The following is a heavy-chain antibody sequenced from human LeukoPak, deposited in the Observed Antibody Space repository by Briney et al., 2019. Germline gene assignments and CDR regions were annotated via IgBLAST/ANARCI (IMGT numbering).Heavy chain of an antibody. Sequence: PGGSLRLSCAASGFTFSSYGMHWVRQAPGKGLEWVAVIWYDGSNKYYADSVKGRFTISRDNSKNTLYLQMNSLRAEDTAVYYCARDPEWELLYFDCWGQGTLVTVSS. CDR2: IWYDGSNK. V-gene: IGHV3-33*01. J-gene: IGHJ4*02. CDR3: ARDPEWELLYFDC. D-gene: IGHD1-26*01. CDR1: GFTFSSYG.